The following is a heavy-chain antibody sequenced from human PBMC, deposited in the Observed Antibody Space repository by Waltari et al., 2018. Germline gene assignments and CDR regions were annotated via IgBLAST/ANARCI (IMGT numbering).Heavy chain of an antibody. V-gene: IGHV1-18*04. CDR2: ISPYHGKA. J-gene: IGHJ4*02. D-gene: IGHD5-12*01. Sequence: QVHLVQSGGEVKQPGASVKVSCKASGYTFTSFGISWVRQAPGQGLEWLGWISPYHGKADYPQKFQGRVTMTTDTSTTTAYMELRSLRSDDTAVYYCARSSGPRVVVAVPDDFWGQGTQVTVSS. CDR1: GYTFTSFG. CDR3: ARSSGPRVVVAVPDDF.